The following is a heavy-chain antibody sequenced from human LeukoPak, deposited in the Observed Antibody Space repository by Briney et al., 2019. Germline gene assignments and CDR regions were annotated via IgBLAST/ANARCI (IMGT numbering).Heavy chain of an antibody. CDR1: GFTFSSYS. Sequence: GGSLRLSCAASGFTFSSYSMNWVRQAPGKGLEWVSSISSSSSYIYYADSVKGRFTISRDNAKNSLYLQMNSLRAEDTAVYYCARDPGYSGSPGDFGYWGQGTLVTVSS. V-gene: IGHV3-21*01. J-gene: IGHJ4*02. D-gene: IGHD1-26*01. CDR2: ISSSSSYI. CDR3: ARDPGYSGSPGDFGY.